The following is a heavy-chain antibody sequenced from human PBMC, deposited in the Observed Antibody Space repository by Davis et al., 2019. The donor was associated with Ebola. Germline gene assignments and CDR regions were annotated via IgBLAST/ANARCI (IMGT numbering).Heavy chain of an antibody. Sequence: GSLRLSCAVYGGSFSGYYWSWIRQPPGKGLEWIGEINHSGSTNYNPSLKSRVTISVDTSKNQFSLKLSSVTAADTAVYYCARFLRIVVVVAATGWFDPWGQGTLVTVSS. CDR1: GGSFSGYY. CDR2: INHSGST. J-gene: IGHJ5*02. D-gene: IGHD2-15*01. CDR3: ARFLRIVVVVAATGWFDP. V-gene: IGHV4-34*01.